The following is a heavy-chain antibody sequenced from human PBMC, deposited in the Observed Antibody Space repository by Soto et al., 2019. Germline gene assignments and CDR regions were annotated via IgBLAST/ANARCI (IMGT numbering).Heavy chain of an antibody. V-gene: IGHV3-23*01. D-gene: IGHD6-13*01. CDR2: ISGSGGST. J-gene: IGHJ4*02. CDR1: GFTFSSYA. Sequence: EVQLLESGGGLVQPGGSLRLSCAASGFTFSSYAMSWVRQAPGKGLEWVSAISGSGGSTYYADSVKGRFTISRDNSKNTLYLQMNSLRAEDTAVYYCAKVSTRSSSSGPEFDYWGQGTLVTVSS. CDR3: AKVSTRSSSSGPEFDY.